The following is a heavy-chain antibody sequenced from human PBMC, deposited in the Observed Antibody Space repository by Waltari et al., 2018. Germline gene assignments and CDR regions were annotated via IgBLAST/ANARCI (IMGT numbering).Heavy chain of an antibody. J-gene: IGHJ4*02. CDR1: GYTFTSYG. D-gene: IGHD3-3*01. CDR2: ISGYNGNT. CDR3: GRVLGTIFGAVRPDEFDY. V-gene: IGHV1-18*04. Sequence: QVQLLQSGAEVKKPGASVKVSCKASGYTFTSYGISWVRQAPGQGLEGMGWISGYNGNTNYAQKFQGRVTMTTDTSTSSTFMELRSLRSDDTAVYYCGRVLGTIFGAVRPDEFDYWGQGTLVTVSS.